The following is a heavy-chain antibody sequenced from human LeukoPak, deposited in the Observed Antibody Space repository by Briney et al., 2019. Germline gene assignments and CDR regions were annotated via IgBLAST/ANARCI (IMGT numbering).Heavy chain of an antibody. V-gene: IGHV7-4-1*02. CDR3: ARGGDIVATIFLHFDY. CDR1: GYTFTSYA. J-gene: IGHJ4*02. Sequence: ASVKVSCKASGYTFTSYAMNWVRQAPGQGLEWMGWINTNTGNPTYAQGFTGRFVFSLDTSVSTAYLQINSLKAEDTAVYYCARGGDIVATIFLHFDYWGQGTLVTVSS. D-gene: IGHD5-12*01. CDR2: INTNTGNP.